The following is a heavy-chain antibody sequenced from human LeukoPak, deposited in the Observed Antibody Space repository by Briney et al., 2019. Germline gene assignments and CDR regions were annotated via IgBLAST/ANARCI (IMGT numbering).Heavy chain of an antibody. D-gene: IGHD2-2*01. Sequence: SETLSLTFTVSGGSISSGGYYWSWIRQPPGKGLEWIGYIYHSGSTYYNPSLKSRVTISVDRSKNQFSLKLSSVTAADTAVYYCARGGLRGVVVPAAILDYWGQGTLVTVSS. CDR2: IYHSGST. J-gene: IGHJ4*02. CDR1: GGSISSGGYY. CDR3: ARGGLRGVVVPAAILDY. V-gene: IGHV4-30-2*01.